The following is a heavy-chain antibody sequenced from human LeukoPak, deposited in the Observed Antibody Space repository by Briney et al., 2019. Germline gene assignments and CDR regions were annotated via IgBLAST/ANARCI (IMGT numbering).Heavy chain of an antibody. Sequence: PSETLSLTCTVSGGSISSSSYYWGWIRQPPGKGLEWIGSIYYSGSTYYNPSLKSRATISVDTSKNQFSLKLSSVTAADTAVYYCARRGGAARQDYYMDVWGKGTTVTVSS. CDR2: IYYSGST. CDR3: ARRGGAARQDYYMDV. CDR1: GGSISSSSYY. J-gene: IGHJ6*03. D-gene: IGHD6-6*01. V-gene: IGHV4-39*01.